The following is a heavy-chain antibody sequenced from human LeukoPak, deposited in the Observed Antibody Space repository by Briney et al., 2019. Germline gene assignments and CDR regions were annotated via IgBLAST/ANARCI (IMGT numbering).Heavy chain of an antibody. D-gene: IGHD4/OR15-4a*01. CDR1: GFTVSSNY. V-gene: IGHV3-53*01. CDR3: ARGGAADFDY. J-gene: IGHJ4*02. Sequence: GGSLRLSCAASGFTVSSNYMSWVRQAPGKGLEWVSVIYSGGSTYADSVKGRFTISRDNSKNTLYLQMNSLRAEDTAVYYCARGGAADFDYWGQGTLVTVSS. CDR2: IYSGGST.